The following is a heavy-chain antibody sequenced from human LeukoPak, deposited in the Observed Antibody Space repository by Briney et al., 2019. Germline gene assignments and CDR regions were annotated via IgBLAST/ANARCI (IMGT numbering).Heavy chain of an antibody. D-gene: IGHD6-13*01. CDR2: IKQDGSEI. CDR3: AREWQGGIAAAGTRIEGYY. J-gene: IGHJ4*02. Sequence: GGSLRLSSAVSAFSLSGYWMTWVRQAPGEGLEWVANIKQDGSEINYVDSVKGRVTISRDNAENSLFLQMNSLRVEDTAVYYCAREWQGGIAAAGTRIEGYYWGQGTLVAVSS. CDR1: AFSLSGYW. V-gene: IGHV3-7*01.